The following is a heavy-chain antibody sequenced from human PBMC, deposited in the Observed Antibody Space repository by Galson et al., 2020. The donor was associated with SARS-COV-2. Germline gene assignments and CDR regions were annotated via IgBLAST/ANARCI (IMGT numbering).Heavy chain of an antibody. D-gene: IGHD2-21*01. J-gene: IGHJ4*02. CDR1: GFTFGQYG. CDR2: LSSDGTHT. V-gene: IGHV3-30*18. CDR3: AKSFCAGNCHFEF. Sequence: GESLKISCAASGFTFGQYGMHWVRQAPGKGLEWVALLSSDGTHTNFADSLRGRFVVSRDNSQSSLFLQMNGLTAEDTAIYYCAKSFCAGNCHFEFWGQGTLVAVSS.